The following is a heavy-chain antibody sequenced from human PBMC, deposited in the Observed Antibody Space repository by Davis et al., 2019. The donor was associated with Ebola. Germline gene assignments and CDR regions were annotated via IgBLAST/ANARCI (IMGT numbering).Heavy chain of an antibody. Sequence: PGGSLRLSCAASGFTFSTYSMHWVRQAPGRGLEWVAVISYDGSNKHNADSVKGRFTISRDNSKNTLNLQMNSLRAEDTAVYYCARDLTYGGQLGPGDYWGQGTLVIVSS. J-gene: IGHJ4*02. V-gene: IGHV3-30-3*01. CDR1: GFTFSTYS. D-gene: IGHD4/OR15-4a*01. CDR2: ISYDGSNK. CDR3: ARDLTYGGQLGPGDY.